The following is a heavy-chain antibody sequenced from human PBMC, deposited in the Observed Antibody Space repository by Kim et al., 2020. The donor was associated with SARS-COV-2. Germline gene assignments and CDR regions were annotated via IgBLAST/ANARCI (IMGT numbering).Heavy chain of an antibody. Sequence: GGSLRLSCAASGFTFSSYAMSWVRQAPGKGLEWVSAISGSGSSTYYGDAVKGRFTISRDNSKNTLYLQMNSLRAEDTAVYYCAKDPRFYHYGMDVWGQGTTVTVSS. J-gene: IGHJ6*02. CDR2: ISGSGSST. CDR1: GFTFSSYA. CDR3: AKDPRFYHYGMDV. D-gene: IGHD3-3*01. V-gene: IGHV3-23*01.